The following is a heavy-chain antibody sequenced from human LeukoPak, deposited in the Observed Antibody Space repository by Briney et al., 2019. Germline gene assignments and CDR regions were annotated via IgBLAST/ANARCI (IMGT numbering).Heavy chain of an antibody. D-gene: IGHD3-22*01. CDR2: MIPMFGTA. V-gene: IGHV1-69*13. Sequence: GASVKVSCKASGGTFSSYAISWVRQAPGQGLDWMGGMIPMFGTANYAQKFQGRVTITADESTSTAYMELSSLRSEDTAVYYCARVGYYYDSSGYYSNYFDYWGQGTLVTVSS. CDR1: GGTFSSYA. CDR3: ARVGYYYDSSGYYSNYFDY. J-gene: IGHJ4*02.